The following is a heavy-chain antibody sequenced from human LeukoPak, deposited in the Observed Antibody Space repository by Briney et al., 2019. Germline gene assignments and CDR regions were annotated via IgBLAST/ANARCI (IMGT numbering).Heavy chain of an antibody. D-gene: IGHD3-22*01. J-gene: IGHJ6*02. Sequence: GESLKISCKGSGYSFTSYWIGWVRQMPGKGLEWMGIIYPGDSDTRYSPSFQGQVTISADKSISTAYLQWSSLKASDTAMYYCARTLYYYDSSGYSDYYYGMDVWGQGTTVTVSS. CDR2: IYPGDSDT. CDR3: ARTLYYYDSSGYSDYYYGMDV. CDR1: GYSFTSYW. V-gene: IGHV5-51*01.